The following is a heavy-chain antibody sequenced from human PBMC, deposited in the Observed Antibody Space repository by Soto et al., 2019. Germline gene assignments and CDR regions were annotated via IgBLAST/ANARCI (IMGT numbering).Heavy chain of an antibody. D-gene: IGHD3-9*01. J-gene: IGHJ3*02. CDR1: GGSISSGGYT. CDR3: ARAVLRYFDWLGDAFDI. Sequence: SETLSLTCAVSGGSISSGGYTWSWIRQPPGQGLEWIGYSYHSGSTYYTPSLKSRVTVSVDRSKNQFSLKLSSVTAADTAVYYCARAVLRYFDWLGDAFDIWGQGTMVTVSS. CDR2: SYHSGST. V-gene: IGHV4-30-2*01.